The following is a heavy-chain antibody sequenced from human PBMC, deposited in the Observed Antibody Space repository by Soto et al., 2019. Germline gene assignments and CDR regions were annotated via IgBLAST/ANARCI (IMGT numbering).Heavy chain of an antibody. V-gene: IGHV4-39*01. CDR2: IHYSGST. J-gene: IGHJ6*02. Sequence: SETLSLTCTVSGGSISRSSYYWGWIRQPPGEGLEWIGRIHYSGSTYYNPSLKSRVTISVDTSKNQFSLKRGSVTAADTAVYYCARRAAAGLNYYYYYGMDVWGQGTTVTVSS. D-gene: IGHD6-13*01. CDR1: GGSISRSSYY. CDR3: ARRAAAGLNYYYYYGMDV.